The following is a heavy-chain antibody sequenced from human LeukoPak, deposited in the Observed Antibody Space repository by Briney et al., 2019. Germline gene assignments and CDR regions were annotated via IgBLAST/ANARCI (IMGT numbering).Heavy chain of an antibody. CDR2: VYYSGST. J-gene: IGHJ5*02. D-gene: IGHD6-13*01. CDR1: GGSISSSPYY. CDR3: AGHDDSGSSWYTSFDP. V-gene: IGHV4-39*01. Sequence: SETLSLTCTVSGGSISSSPYYWAWIRQPPGKGLEWIGSVYYSGSTYYNPSLESRVTLSVDTSRNQFSLSLSSMTDADTALYYCAGHDDSGSSWYTSFDPWGQGTLVTVSS.